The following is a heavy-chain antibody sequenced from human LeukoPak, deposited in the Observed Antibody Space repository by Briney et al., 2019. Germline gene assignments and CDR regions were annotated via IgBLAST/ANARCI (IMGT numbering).Heavy chain of an antibody. CDR1: GFTFSSYA. CDR2: ISGSGGST. V-gene: IGHV3-23*01. Sequence: GGSLRLSCAASGFTFSSYAMSWVRQAPGKGLEWVSAISGSGGSTYYADSVKGRFTISRDNSKNTRYLQMNSLRAEDTAVYYCATSPRQTTVIRGGVYYWGQGTLVTVSS. CDR3: ATSPRQTTVIRGGVYY. J-gene: IGHJ4*02. D-gene: IGHD4-11*01.